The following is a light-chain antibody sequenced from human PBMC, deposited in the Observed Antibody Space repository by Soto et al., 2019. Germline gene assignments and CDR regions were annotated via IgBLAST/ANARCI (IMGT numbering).Light chain of an antibody. V-gene: IGKV1-16*01. J-gene: IGKJ1*01. CDR1: DDIINS. CDR3: QQYNSYST. Sequence: DIQVTQSPSSLSASVGDRVTITCQASDDIINSLNWYQQKPGKAPKLLIHDASSLESGVPSRFSGSGSGTEFTLTISSLQPDDFATYYCQQYNSYSTFGQGTKVAIK. CDR2: DAS.